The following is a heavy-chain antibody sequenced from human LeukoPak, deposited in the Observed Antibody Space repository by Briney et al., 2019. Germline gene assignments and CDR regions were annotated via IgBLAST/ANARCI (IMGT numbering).Heavy chain of an antibody. J-gene: IGHJ4*02. CDR2: ISYDGSNR. CDR1: GFTFSSTG. D-gene: IGHD5-12*01. V-gene: IGHV3-30*02. Sequence: GGSLRLSCAASGFTFSSTGMHWVRQAPGKGLEWVAFISYDGSNRYYADSVKGRFTISRDNSKNTLYLQMNSLRAEDTAVYYCAKETRGSYSDYWGQGTLVTVSS. CDR3: AKETRGSYSDY.